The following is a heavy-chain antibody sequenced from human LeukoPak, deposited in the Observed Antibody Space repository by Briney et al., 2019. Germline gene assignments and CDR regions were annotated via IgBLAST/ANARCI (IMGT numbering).Heavy chain of an antibody. CDR1: GFTVSSYA. V-gene: IGHV3-23*01. CDR3: AKGFWGNFDY. J-gene: IGHJ4*02. Sequence: GSLRLSCVASGFTVSSYAMSWVRQAPGKGLEWVSAISGSGGSTYYADSVKGRFTISRDNSKNTLYLQMNSLRAEDTAVYYRAKGFWGNFDYWGQGTLVTVSS. D-gene: IGHD3-16*01. CDR2: ISGSGGST.